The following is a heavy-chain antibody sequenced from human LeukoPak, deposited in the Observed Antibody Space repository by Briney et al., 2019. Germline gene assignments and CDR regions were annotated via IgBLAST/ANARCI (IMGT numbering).Heavy chain of an antibody. D-gene: IGHD3-22*01. CDR3: AKASAMIVVVSKHFDY. Sequence: GGSLRLSCAASGFTFDDYAMHWVRQAPGKGLEWVSGISWNSGSIGYADSVKGRFTISRDNAKNSLYLQMNSLRAEDTALYYCAKASAMIVVVSKHFDYWGQGTLVTVSS. J-gene: IGHJ4*02. CDR2: ISWNSGSI. CDR1: GFTFDDYA. V-gene: IGHV3-9*01.